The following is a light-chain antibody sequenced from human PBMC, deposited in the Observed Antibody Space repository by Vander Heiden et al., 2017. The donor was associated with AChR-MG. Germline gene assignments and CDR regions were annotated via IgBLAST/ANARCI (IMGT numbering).Light chain of an antibody. CDR2: DAA. CDR3: LQYNDWPRT. CDR1: QKVSSN. J-gene: IGKJ1*01. Sequence: EVVMTQSPATLSVSPGERATLSCRPSQKVSSNLAWFQQKAGQPPRLRIYDAATRATGIPARVSGSGSGTEFTLTISSLQSEDSAVYYCLQYNDWPRTVGQGTKVEIK. V-gene: IGKV3-15*01.